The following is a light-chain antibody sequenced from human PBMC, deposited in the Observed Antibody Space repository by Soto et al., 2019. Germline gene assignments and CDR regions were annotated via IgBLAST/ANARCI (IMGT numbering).Light chain of an antibody. CDR1: QSLLHSNGYNY. Sequence: DIVMTQSPLSLPVTPGEPASISCRSSQSLLHSNGYNYLDWYLQKPGQSPQLLIYLGSNRDSGVPDRFSGSGSGTDFTLKISRVEAEDVGVYYCMQALQTPSTFGPGTKVDIK. J-gene: IGKJ3*01. CDR2: LGS. V-gene: IGKV2-28*01. CDR3: MQALQTPST.